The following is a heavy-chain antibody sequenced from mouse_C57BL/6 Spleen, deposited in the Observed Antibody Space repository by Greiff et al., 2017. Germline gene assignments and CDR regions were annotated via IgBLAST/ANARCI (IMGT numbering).Heavy chain of an antibody. CDR1: GFTFSSYG. D-gene: IGHD4-1*02. J-gene: IGHJ2*01. V-gene: IGHV5-6*01. Sequence: EVKLMESGGDLVKPGGSLKLSCAASGFTFSSYGMSWVRQTPDKRLEWVATISSGGSYTYYPDSVKGRFTISRDNAKNTLYLQMSSLKSEDTAMYYCARHPQLAFDYWGQGTTLTVSS. CDR3: ARHPQLAFDY. CDR2: ISSGGSYT.